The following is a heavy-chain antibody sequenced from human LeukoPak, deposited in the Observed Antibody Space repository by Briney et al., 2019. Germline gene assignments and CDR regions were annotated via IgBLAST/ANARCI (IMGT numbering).Heavy chain of an antibody. J-gene: IGHJ3*02. CDR1: GFTFSSYE. CDR3: ARAKGSGWYSAFDI. V-gene: IGHV3-48*03. CDR2: ISSSGSTI. Sequence: AGGSLRLSCAASGFTFSSYEMNWVRQAPGKGLEWVSYISSSGSTIYYADSVKGRFTISRDNAKNSLSLQMNSLRADDTALYYCARAKGSGWYSAFDIWGQGTMVTVSS. D-gene: IGHD6-19*01.